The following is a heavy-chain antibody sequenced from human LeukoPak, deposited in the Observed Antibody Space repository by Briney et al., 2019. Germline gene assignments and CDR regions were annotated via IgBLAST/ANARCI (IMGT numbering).Heavy chain of an antibody. D-gene: IGHD6-19*01. CDR1: GFTFSSYE. V-gene: IGHV3-48*03. CDR2: ISGSGSAI. Sequence: GGSLRLSCAASGFTFSSYEMNWVRQAPGKGLEWVSYISGSGSAIYYADPVKGRFTISRDNAKHSLYLQMNSLRAEDTAVYYCARGLGIAVAYDYWGQGTLVTVSS. CDR3: ARGLGIAVAYDY. J-gene: IGHJ4*02.